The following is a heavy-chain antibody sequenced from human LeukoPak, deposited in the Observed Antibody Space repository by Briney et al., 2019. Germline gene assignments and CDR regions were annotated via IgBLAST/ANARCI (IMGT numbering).Heavy chain of an antibody. J-gene: IGHJ3*02. V-gene: IGHV5-51*01. Sequence: GESLKISCKGSGYSFTSYWIGWVRQVPGKGLEWMGITYPGDSDTRYSPSFQGQVTISADKSISTAYLQWSSLKASDTAMYYCARRRYSIDSDALDIWGQGTMVTVSS. CDR2: TYPGDSDT. D-gene: IGHD4-11*01. CDR1: GYSFTSYW. CDR3: ARRRYSIDSDALDI.